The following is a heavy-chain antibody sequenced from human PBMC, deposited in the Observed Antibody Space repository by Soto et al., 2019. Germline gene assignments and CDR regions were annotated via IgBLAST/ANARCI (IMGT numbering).Heavy chain of an antibody. CDR2: INAGNGDT. D-gene: IGHD3-22*01. Sequence: ASVKVSCKASGYTFTSYPMHWVRQAPGQGLEWMGWINAGNGDTKYSQKFQGRVTITRHTSAITAYMELSSLRSEDTAVYYCVRDWTHYDSSGPGDYWGQGTLVTVSS. CDR3: VRDWTHYDSSGPGDY. V-gene: IGHV1-3*01. J-gene: IGHJ4*02. CDR1: GYTFTSYP.